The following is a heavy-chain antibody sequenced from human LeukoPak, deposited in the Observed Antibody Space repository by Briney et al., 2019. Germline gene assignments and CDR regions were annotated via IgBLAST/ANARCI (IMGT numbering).Heavy chain of an antibody. CDR1: GGSFSGYY. J-gene: IGHJ4*02. D-gene: IGHD3-22*01. V-gene: IGHV4-34*01. Sequence: PSETLSLTCAVYGGSFSGYYWSWIRQPPGKGLEWIGEINHSGSTNYNPSLKSRVTISVDTSKNQFSLKLSSVTAADTAVYYCARGREYYDSSGYFDYWGQGTLVTVSS. CDR3: ARGREYYDSSGYFDY. CDR2: INHSGST.